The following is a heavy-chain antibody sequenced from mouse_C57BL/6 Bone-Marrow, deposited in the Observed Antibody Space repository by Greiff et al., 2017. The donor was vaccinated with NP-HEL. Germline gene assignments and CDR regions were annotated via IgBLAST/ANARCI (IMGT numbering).Heavy chain of an antibody. CDR1: GYTFTSYG. J-gene: IGHJ4*01. Sequence: QVQLQQSGAELARPGASVKLSCKASGYTFTSYGISGVKQRTGQGLEWIGEIYPRSGNTYYNEKFKGKATLTADKSSSTAYMELRSLTSEDSAVYFCARAVYYAMDYWGQGTSVTVSS. V-gene: IGHV1-81*01. CDR3: ARAVYYAMDY. CDR2: IYPRSGNT.